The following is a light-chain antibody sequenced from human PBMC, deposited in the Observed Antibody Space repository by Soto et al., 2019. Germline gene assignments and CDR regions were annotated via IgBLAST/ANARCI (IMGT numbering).Light chain of an antibody. CDR3: NSYTGSGIV. CDR1: ISDVGGYNY. J-gene: IGLJ1*01. V-gene: IGLV2-14*01. Sequence: QSSLTQPSSLSGSPGQSITISCTGTISDVGGYNYVSWYQHHPGKAPKLMIYEVSNRPSGVSYRFSGSKSGNTASLTISGLQAEDEADYYCNSYTGSGIVFGTGTKVTVL. CDR2: EVS.